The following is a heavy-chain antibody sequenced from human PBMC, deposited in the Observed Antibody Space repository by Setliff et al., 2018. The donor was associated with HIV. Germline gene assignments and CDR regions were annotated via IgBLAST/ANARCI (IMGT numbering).Heavy chain of an antibody. D-gene: IGHD5-12*01. V-gene: IGHV3-33*01. CDR1: GFTFSPYA. CDR3: ARDQATGYEKVWFSWIDP. Sequence: GGSLRLSCATSGFTFSPYAIHWVRQAPGMGLEWVATIWADEITKFYADSVKGRFTISRDNSKNTMYLQMNTLRVEDTAVYYCARDQATGYEKVWFSWIDPWGQGTLVTVSS. J-gene: IGHJ5*02. CDR2: IWADEITK.